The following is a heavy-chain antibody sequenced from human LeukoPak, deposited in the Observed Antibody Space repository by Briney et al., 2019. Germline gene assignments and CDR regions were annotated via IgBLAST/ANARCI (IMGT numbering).Heavy chain of an antibody. CDR3: ARGSPPRVCYDRSGYYSYYFDY. V-gene: IGHV1-18*01. D-gene: IGHD3-22*01. Sequence: EASVKVSCKASGYKFTNYGISWVRQAPGQGLEWMGWISPYNGNTIYAQKLQGRVTMTTDTSTSTAYMELRSLRSDDTAVYYCARGSPPRVCYDRSGYYSYYFDYWGQGTLVTVSS. CDR1: GYKFTNYG. J-gene: IGHJ4*02. CDR2: ISPYNGNT.